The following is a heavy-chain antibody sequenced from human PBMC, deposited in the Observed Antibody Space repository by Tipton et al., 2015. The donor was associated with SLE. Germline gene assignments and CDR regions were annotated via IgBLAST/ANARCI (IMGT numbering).Heavy chain of an antibody. CDR2: MYYSGST. J-gene: IGHJ6*02. D-gene: IGHD3-10*01. V-gene: IGHV4-59*01. CDR3: ARGAVGAMVRGVYYGMDV. CDR1: GGSISSYY. Sequence: TLSLTCTVSGGSISSYYWSWIRQPPGKGLEWIGYMYYSGSTDYNPSLKSRVTISADTSKNQFSLKLSSVTAADTAVYYCARGAVGAMVRGVYYGMDVWGQGTTVTVSS.